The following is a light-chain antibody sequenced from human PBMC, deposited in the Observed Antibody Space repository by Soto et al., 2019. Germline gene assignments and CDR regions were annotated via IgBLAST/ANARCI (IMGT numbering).Light chain of an antibody. Sequence: SGLSQPASVCGSPGQSITISCTGTSSDVGGYDYVSWYQQHPGKAPKLMIYDVTNRPSGVSNRFSGSKSGNTASLTISGLQAEDEADYYSISYASINPYVFGTGTKVTVL. V-gene: IGLV2-14*01. J-gene: IGLJ1*01. CDR1: SSDVGGYDY. CDR2: DVT. CDR3: ISYASINPYV.